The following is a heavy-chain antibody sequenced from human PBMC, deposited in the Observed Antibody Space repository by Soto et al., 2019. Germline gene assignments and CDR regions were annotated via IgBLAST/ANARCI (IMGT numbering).Heavy chain of an antibody. CDR2: IYHSGST. V-gene: IGHV4-30-2*01. D-gene: IGHD6-25*01. CDR3: ARVLSRIAAHGMDI. J-gene: IGHJ6*04. CDR1: GGSISSGGYS. Sequence: QLQLQESGSGLVKPSQTLSLTCAVSGGSISSGGYSWSWIRQPPGKGLEWIGDIYHSGSTYYNPSPKSRVTISVDRSKSRCSLKLSSVTAADTAVYYCARVLSRIAAHGMDIWGEGTTVTVSS.